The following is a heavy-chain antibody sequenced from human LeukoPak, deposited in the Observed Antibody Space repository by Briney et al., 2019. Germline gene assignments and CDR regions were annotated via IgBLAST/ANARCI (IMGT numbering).Heavy chain of an antibody. CDR3: ARDFSGRGHFDY. D-gene: IGHD3-10*01. CDR2: IYYSGST. CDR1: GGSISSYY. J-gene: IGHJ4*02. V-gene: IGHV4-59*01. Sequence: SETLSLTCTVSGGSISSYYWSWIRQPPGKGLEWIGYIYYSGSTNYNPSLKSRVTISVDTSKNQFSLKLSSVTAADTAVYYCARDFSGRGHFDYWGQGTLVTVSS.